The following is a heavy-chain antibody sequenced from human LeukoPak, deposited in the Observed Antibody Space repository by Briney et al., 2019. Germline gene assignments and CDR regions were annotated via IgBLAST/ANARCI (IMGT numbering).Heavy chain of an antibody. CDR3: ARDLSIAAVRTYYYYGMDV. CDR2: IIPILGIV. Sequence: SVRVSCKASGGTFISYAISWVRQAPGQGLEWMGRIIPILGIVNYAQKFQGRVTITADKSTSTAYMELSSLRSEDTAVYYCARDLSIAAVRTYYYYGMDVWGQGTTVTVSS. J-gene: IGHJ6*02. CDR1: GGTFISYA. D-gene: IGHD6-13*01. V-gene: IGHV1-69*04.